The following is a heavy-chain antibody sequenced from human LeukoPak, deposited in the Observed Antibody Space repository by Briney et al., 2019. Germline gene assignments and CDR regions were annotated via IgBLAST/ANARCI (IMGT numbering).Heavy chain of an antibody. J-gene: IGHJ3*02. V-gene: IGHV4-34*01. CDR1: GGSFSGYY. CDR3: ARVRDDAFDI. Sequence: PSETLSLTCAVYGGSFSGYYWSWIRQPPGKGLEWFGEINHSGSTNYNPSLKSRVTISVDTSKNQFSLKLSSVTAADTAVYYCARVRDDAFDIWGQGTMVTVSS. CDR2: INHSGST. D-gene: IGHD3-10*01.